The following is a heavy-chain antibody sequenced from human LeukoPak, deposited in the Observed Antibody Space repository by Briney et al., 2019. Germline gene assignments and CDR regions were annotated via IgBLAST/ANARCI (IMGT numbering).Heavy chain of an antibody. Sequence: GGSLTLSCAASGFTFSTYTKNWVRQAPGKGLEWVSFISSSSSYMYYADSVKGRFTISRDNTKKSLYLQMNSLRAEDTAVYYCARDFSGYDYNFDYWGQGTLVTVSS. CDR3: ARDFSGYDYNFDY. D-gene: IGHD5-12*01. V-gene: IGHV3-21*01. CDR2: ISSSSSYM. CDR1: GFTFSTYT. J-gene: IGHJ4*02.